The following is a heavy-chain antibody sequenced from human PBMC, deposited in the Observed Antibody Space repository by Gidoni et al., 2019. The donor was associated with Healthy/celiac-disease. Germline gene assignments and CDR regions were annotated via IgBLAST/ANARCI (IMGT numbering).Heavy chain of an antibody. V-gene: IGHV4-39*01. J-gene: IGHJ4*02. CDR1: GGSISSSSYY. D-gene: IGHD3-22*01. CDR2: IYYSGST. Sequence: QLQLQESGPGLVKPSETLSLTCTVAGGSISSSSYYWGWIRQPPGKGLEWIGSIYYSGSTYYNPSLKSRVTISVDTSKNQFSLKLSSVTAADTAVYYCAGITMIVVVITSWGQGTLVTVSS. CDR3: AGITMIVVVITS.